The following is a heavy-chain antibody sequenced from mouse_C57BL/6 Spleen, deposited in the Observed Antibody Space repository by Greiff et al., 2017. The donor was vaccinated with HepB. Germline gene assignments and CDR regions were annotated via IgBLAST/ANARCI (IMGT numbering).Heavy chain of an antibody. Sequence: QVQLQQPGAELVKPGASVKLSCKASGYTFTSYWMHWVKQRPGQGLEWIGMIHPNSGSTNYNEKFKSKATLTVDKSSSTAYMQLSSLTSEDSAVYYCARYSSSYDDYAMDYWGQGTSVTVSS. CDR2: IHPNSGST. CDR3: ARYSSSYDDYAMDY. J-gene: IGHJ4*01. CDR1: GYTFTSYW. V-gene: IGHV1-64*01. D-gene: IGHD1-1*01.